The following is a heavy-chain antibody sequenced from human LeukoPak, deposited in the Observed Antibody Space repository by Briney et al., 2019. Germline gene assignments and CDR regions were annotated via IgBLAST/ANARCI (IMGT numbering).Heavy chain of an antibody. CDR1: GFTFSDYN. CDR3: AKGGEYQTPYWYFDL. J-gene: IGHJ2*01. V-gene: IGHV3-21*01. CDR2: ISPSGRSI. D-gene: IGHD2-2*01. Sequence: PGRSLRLSCAASGFTFSDYNMNWVRQTPGRGLEWVSSISPSGRSISYADSVKGRFTISRDNAKNSLYLQMSSLRAEDTAVYYCAKGGEYQTPYWYFDLWGRGTLVTVSS.